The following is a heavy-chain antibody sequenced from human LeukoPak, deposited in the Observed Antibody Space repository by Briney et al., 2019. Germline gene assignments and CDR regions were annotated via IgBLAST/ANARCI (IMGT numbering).Heavy chain of an antibody. Sequence: GGSLRLSCAASGFTFSSYWMHWVRQAPGKGLVWVSRINSDGSSTSYADSVKGRFTISRDNAKNSLYLHMTSLRADDTAVYYCARRSAWFADLCFDYWGQGTLVTVSS. CDR2: INSDGSST. V-gene: IGHV3-74*01. D-gene: IGHD3-10*01. CDR3: ARRSAWFADLCFDY. J-gene: IGHJ4*02. CDR1: GFTFSSYW.